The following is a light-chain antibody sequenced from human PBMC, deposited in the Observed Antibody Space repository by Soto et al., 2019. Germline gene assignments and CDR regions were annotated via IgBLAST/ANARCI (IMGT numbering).Light chain of an antibody. CDR3: QQYGSWT. Sequence: EIVLTQSPGTLSVSPGERATLSCRASQTISSNNLAWYQQKPGQAPSLLIYGTSSRATGIPDRFSGSGSGTDFTLTISRLEPEDSAIYDCQQYGSWTFGQGTKVEI. V-gene: IGKV3-20*01. CDR2: GTS. J-gene: IGKJ1*01. CDR1: QTISSNN.